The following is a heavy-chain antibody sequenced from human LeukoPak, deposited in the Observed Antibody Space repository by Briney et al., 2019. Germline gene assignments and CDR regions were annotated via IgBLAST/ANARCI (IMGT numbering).Heavy chain of an antibody. Sequence: ASVKVSCKASGYTCTSYAMNWVRQAPGQGLEWMGWINTNTGNPTYAQGFTGRFVFSLDTSVSTAYLQISSLKAEDTAVYYCARHHLQQPIFVWFDPWGQGTLVTVSS. J-gene: IGHJ5*02. V-gene: IGHV7-4-1*02. CDR1: GYTCTSYA. CDR3: ARHHLQQPIFVWFDP. D-gene: IGHD3-9*01. CDR2: INTNTGNP.